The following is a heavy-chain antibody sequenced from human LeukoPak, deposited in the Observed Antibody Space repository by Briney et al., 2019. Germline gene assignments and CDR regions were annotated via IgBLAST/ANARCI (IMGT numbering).Heavy chain of an antibody. CDR1: GIIFSNYW. Sequence: GGSLRLSCAASGIIFSNYWMHWVRQAPGKGLVWVSRINRDGSSTSYADSVKGRFTISRDNAKNSLYLQMNSLRAEDTAVYYCAREGSGSYYNPNWFDPWGQGTLVTVSS. CDR2: INRDGSST. V-gene: IGHV3-74*01. CDR3: AREGSGSYYNPNWFDP. D-gene: IGHD3-10*01. J-gene: IGHJ5*02.